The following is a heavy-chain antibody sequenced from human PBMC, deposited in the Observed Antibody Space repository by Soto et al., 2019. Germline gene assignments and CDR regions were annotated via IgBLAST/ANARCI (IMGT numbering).Heavy chain of an antibody. Sequence: QVQLVQSGGEVKKPGCSVKVSCKASGGTFSSDSFSWVRQAPGQGLEWMGGIIPMFDTPIYAQKFQDRVTITAYESTSTAYMQLSSLKSGDTAVYYCARSGGLDRDFNYWGQGYLVTVSS. J-gene: IGHJ4*02. D-gene: IGHD2-15*01. CDR1: GGTFSSDS. CDR2: IIPMFDTP. V-gene: IGHV1-69*01. CDR3: ARSGGLDRDFNY.